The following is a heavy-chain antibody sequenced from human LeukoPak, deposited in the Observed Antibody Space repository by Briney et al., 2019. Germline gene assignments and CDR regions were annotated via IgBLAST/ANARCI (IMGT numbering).Heavy chain of an antibody. V-gene: IGHV3-48*01. CDR1: GFTFSSYS. CDR2: ISSSSSAI. CDR3: ARPQGAYYYYMDV. J-gene: IGHJ6*03. D-gene: IGHD3-16*01. Sequence: GGSLRLSCAVSGFTFSSYSVNWVRQAPGKGLEWVSYISSSSSAIYYADSVKGRFTISRDNAKNSLFLQMNYLRAEDTAVYYCARPQGAYYYYMDVWGKGTTVTVS.